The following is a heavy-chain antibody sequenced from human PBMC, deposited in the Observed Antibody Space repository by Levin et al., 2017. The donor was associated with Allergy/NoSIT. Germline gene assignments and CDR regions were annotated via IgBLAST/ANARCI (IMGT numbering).Heavy chain of an antibody. V-gene: IGHV3-73*01. J-gene: IGHJ4*02. CDR1: GFTFSDSA. CDR3: TTPNQWELRRNGGDY. CDR2: IRSKANSYAT. D-gene: IGHD1-26*01. Sequence: PGGSLRLSCAASGFTFSDSAVHWVRQASGKGLEWVGRIRSKANSYATAYAAPVKGRFTISRDDSKNTAYLEMNSLKTEDTALYYCTTPNQWELRRNGGDYWGRGTLVTVSS.